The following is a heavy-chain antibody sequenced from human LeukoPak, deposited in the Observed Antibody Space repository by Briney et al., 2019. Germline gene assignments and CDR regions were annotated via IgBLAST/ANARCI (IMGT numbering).Heavy chain of an antibody. D-gene: IGHD6-19*01. V-gene: IGHV1-69*04. CDR3: ARLAQWLSIYGMDV. CDR2: ITPILGIA. Sequence: GAPVKVSCKASGGTFSSYAISWVRQAPGQGLEWMGRITPILGIANYAQKFQGRVTITADKSTSTAYMELSSLRSEDTAVYYCARLAQWLSIYGMDVWGQGTTVTVSS. CDR1: GGTFSSYA. J-gene: IGHJ6*02.